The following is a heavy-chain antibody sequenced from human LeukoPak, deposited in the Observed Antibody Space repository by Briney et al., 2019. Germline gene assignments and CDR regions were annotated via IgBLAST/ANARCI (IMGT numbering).Heavy chain of an antibody. CDR3: ARGFQYDILTGYYDY. CDR1: GFTFSSYA. Sequence: PGGSLRLSCAASGFTFSSYAMTWVRQAPGKGWEGVAVISYDGSNKYYADSVKGRFTISRDNSKNTLYLQMNSLRAEDTAVYYCARGFQYDILTGYYDYWGQGTLVTVSS. CDR2: ISYDGSNK. J-gene: IGHJ4*02. V-gene: IGHV3-30*04. D-gene: IGHD3-9*01.